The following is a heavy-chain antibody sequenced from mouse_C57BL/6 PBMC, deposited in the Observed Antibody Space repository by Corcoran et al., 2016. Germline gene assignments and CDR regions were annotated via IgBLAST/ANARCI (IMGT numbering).Heavy chain of an antibody. CDR2: IYPGDGDT. D-gene: IGHD3-2*02. CDR3: ARISSGYDFDY. J-gene: IGHJ2*01. CDR1: GYAFSNYW. Sequence: QVQLQQSGAELVKPGASVKISCKASGYAFSNYWMHWVKQSPGKGLEWMGQIYPGDGDTNYNGKFKGKATLTADKSSSTAYMQLSSLTSEDSAVYLCARISSGYDFDYWGQGTTLTVSS. V-gene: IGHV1-80*01.